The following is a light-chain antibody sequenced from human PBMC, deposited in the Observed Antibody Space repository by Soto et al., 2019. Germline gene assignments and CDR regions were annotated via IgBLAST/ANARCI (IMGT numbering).Light chain of an antibody. CDR2: DAS. CDR3: QQYTNTNNPWM. Sequence: IQMTQSPPTLSASVGDRVTITCRASQTISTWMAWYQQKPGKAPKLLVYDASTLQSGVASRFSGSGSGTEFTLIISGLQPDDSATYYCQQYTNTNNPWMFGQGTKGDIK. CDR1: QTISTW. V-gene: IGKV1-5*01. J-gene: IGKJ1*01.